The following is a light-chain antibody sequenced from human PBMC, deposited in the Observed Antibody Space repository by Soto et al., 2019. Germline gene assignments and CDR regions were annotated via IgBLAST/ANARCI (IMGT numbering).Light chain of an antibody. CDR3: QLYNDYPWS. Sequence: DIQMTQSPSTLSASGGDRVIITCRASQSISSGLACYQQKPRKAPKLLIYKSSSLESGVPSGFSGSGSGTEFTLTTSSLHPDDFAPYYCQLYNDYPWSFGQGTKVEIK. J-gene: IGKJ1*01. CDR2: KSS. CDR1: QSISSG. V-gene: IGKV1-5*03.